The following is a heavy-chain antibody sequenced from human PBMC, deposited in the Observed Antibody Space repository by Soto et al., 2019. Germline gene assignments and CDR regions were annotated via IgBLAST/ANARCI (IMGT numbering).Heavy chain of an antibody. J-gene: IGHJ4*02. CDR3: ARTLYSYGTDY. CDR1: GFTFRSYA. CDR2: ISGSGGGT. D-gene: IGHD5-18*01. Sequence: HPGGSLRLSCAASGFTFRSYAMSWVRQAPGKGLEWVSLISGSGGGTYYADSVKGRFTISRDNAKNTLYLQMNSLRAEDTAVYYCARTLYSYGTDYWGQGTLVTVSS. V-gene: IGHV3-23*01.